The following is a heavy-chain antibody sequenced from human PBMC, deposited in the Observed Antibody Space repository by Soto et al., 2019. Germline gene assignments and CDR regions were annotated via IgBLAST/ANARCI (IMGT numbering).Heavy chain of an antibody. Sequence: QITLKESGPTLVKPTQTLTLTCTFSGFSLSTSGVGVGWIRQPPGKALEWLALIYWDDDKRYSPSLKSRLTIIKDTSKKQVVLTMTNMDPVDTATYYCAHSLSQLTRGIDYFDYWGQGTLVTVSS. CDR3: AHSLSQLTRGIDYFDY. CDR2: IYWDDDK. D-gene: IGHD6-13*01. CDR1: GFSLSTSGVG. V-gene: IGHV2-5*02. J-gene: IGHJ4*02.